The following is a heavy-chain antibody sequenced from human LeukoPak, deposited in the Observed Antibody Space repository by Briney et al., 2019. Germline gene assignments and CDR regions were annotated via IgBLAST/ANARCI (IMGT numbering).Heavy chain of an antibody. D-gene: IGHD3-16*01. CDR3: ARSYASSGLDH. J-gene: IGHJ4*02. CDR2: IHHSGTT. Sequence: SETQSLTCTVSGYSITSIYYWGWIRQPPGKGLEWIGSIHHSGTTAYNPSLKSRVTISVDTSKSQFSLKLSSVTAADTAVYYCARSYASSGLDHWGQGTLVTVSS. CDR1: GYSITSIYY. V-gene: IGHV4-38-2*02.